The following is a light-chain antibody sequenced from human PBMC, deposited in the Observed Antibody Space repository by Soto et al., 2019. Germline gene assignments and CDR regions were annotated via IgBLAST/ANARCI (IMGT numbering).Light chain of an antibody. Sequence: QSVLTQPPSVSAAPGQKVTISCSGSSANIENNYVSWYQHLPETAPQLLIYDNDKRPSGIPYRISGSKSGTSATLDIIGLQTGDEADYYCGPWDSTLSAYVFGTGTKVTVL. CDR3: GPWDSTLSAYV. CDR2: DND. J-gene: IGLJ1*01. V-gene: IGLV1-51*01. CDR1: SANIENNY.